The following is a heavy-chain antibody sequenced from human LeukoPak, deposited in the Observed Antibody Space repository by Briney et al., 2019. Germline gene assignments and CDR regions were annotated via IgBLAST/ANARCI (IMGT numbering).Heavy chain of an antibody. CDR1: GGSFSGYY. CDR3: ARARSFDY. V-gene: IGHV4-34*01. Sequence: ETLSLTCAVYGGSFSGYYWSWIRPPPGKGLEWIGEINHSGSTNYNPSLKSRVTISVDTSKNQFSLKLSSVTAADTAVYYCARARSFDYWGQGTLVTVSS. CDR2: INHSGST. J-gene: IGHJ4*02.